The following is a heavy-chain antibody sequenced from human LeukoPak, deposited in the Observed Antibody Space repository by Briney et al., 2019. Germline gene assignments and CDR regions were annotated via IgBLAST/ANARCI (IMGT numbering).Heavy chain of an antibody. CDR3: ARDLITMIVVVPLDY. V-gene: IGHV3-23*01. Sequence: GGSLRLSCAASGFTFSSYGMSWVRQAPGKGLEWVSAISGSGGSTYYADSVKGRFTISRDNSKNTLYLQMNSLRAEDTAVYYCARDLITMIVVVPLDYWGQGTLVTVSS. J-gene: IGHJ4*02. CDR2: ISGSGGST. CDR1: GFTFSSYG. D-gene: IGHD3-22*01.